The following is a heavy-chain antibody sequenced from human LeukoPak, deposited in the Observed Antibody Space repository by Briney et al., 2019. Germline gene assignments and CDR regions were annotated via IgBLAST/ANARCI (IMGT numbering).Heavy chain of an antibody. CDR1: GFTFSSYW. CDR2: INSDGSSI. D-gene: IGHD4-17*01. V-gene: IGHV3-74*01. J-gene: IGHJ4*02. CDR3: AKDHDYGDYAGGY. Sequence: SGGSLRLSCAASGFTFSSYWMHWVRQAPGKGLVWVSRINSDGSSIAYADSVQGRFTISRDNAKNTLYLQMNSLRAEDTAVYYCAKDHDYGDYAGGYWGQGTLVTVSS.